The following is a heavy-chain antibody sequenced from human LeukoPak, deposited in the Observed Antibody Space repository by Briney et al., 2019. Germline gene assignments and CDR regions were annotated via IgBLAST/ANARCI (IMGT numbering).Heavy chain of an antibody. D-gene: IGHD3-22*01. J-gene: IGHJ6*02. CDR1: GFTFSSYA. V-gene: IGHV3-23*01. CDR3: AKAEYYYDSLYYYGMDV. CDR2: ISGSGGST. Sequence: GGSLRLSCAASGFTFSSYAMSWVRQAPGKGLEWVSAISGSGGSTYYVDSVKGRFTISRDNSKNTLYLQMNSLRAEDTAVYYCAKAEYYYDSLYYYGMDVWGQGTTVTVSS.